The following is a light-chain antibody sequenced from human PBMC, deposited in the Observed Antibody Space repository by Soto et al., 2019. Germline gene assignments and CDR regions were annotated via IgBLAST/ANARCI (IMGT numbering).Light chain of an antibody. V-gene: IGKV3-20*01. CDR2: GAS. Sequence: EIVLTQSPGTLSLSPGERATLSCRASQTACSNCLAWYQQKPGQAPRLLISGASNRATGIPDRFSGSGSGTYFTLTISRLEPEDFAVYYFQQYGGSPGFTFGPGTRVDIK. J-gene: IGKJ3*01. CDR3: QQYGGSPGFT. CDR1: QTACSNC.